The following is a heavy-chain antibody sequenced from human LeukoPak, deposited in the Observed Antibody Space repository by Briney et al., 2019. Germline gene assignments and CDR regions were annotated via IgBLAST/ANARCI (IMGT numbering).Heavy chain of an antibody. CDR3: ARDEQRSGAFDI. D-gene: IGHD1/OR15-1a*01. J-gene: IGHJ3*02. Sequence: PGGSLRLSCAASGFTFSSFEMNWVRQAPGKGLEWIAYISGSGGTTYYGDSVKGRFTISRDNAKSSLYLQINSLRAEDTAVYYCARDEQRSGAFDIWGQGTMVTVSS. CDR2: ISGSGGTT. CDR1: GFTFSSFE. V-gene: IGHV3-48*03.